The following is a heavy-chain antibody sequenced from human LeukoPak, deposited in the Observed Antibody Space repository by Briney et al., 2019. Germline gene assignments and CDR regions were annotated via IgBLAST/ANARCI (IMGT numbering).Heavy chain of an antibody. CDR3: AKSTIFGVVIISSDY. V-gene: IGHV3-23*01. CDR1: GFTFSSYA. Sequence: GGSLRLSCAASGFTFSSYAMSWVRQAPGKGLEWVSAISGSGGSTYYADSVKGRFTISRDNSKNTLYLQMNSLRAEDTAVYYCAKSTIFGVVIISSDYCGHGTLVTVSS. D-gene: IGHD3-3*01. CDR2: ISGSGGST. J-gene: IGHJ4*03.